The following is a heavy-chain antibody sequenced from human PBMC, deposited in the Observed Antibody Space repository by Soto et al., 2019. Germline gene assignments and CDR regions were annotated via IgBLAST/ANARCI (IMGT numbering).Heavy chain of an antibody. CDR3: VWAAYYYYGMDV. Sequence: QVQLVQSGAVVKKPGSSVKVSCKASGGTFSSYAISWVRQAPGQGLEWMGGIIPIFGTANYAQKFQGRVTITADESTSTAYMELSSLRSEDTAVYYCVWAAYYYYGMDVWGQGTTVTVSS. CDR2: IIPIFGTA. CDR1: GGTFSSYA. V-gene: IGHV1-69*01. D-gene: IGHD2-15*01. J-gene: IGHJ6*02.